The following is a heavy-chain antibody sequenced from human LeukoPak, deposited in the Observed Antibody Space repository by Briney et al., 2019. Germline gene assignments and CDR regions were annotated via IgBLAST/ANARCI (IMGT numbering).Heavy chain of an antibody. V-gene: IGHV4-59*01. J-gene: IGHJ2*01. CDR2: IYYSGTT. D-gene: IGHD6-13*01. Sequence: SETLSLTCTVSGGSITSGCWSWIRQPPGKGLEWIGCIYYSGTTNYNPSLKSRVTISVDTSKNQFSLKLSSVTAADTAVYYCAREPGIAAAGTYWYFDLWGRGTLVTVSS. CDR3: AREPGIAAAGTYWYFDL. CDR1: GGSITSGC.